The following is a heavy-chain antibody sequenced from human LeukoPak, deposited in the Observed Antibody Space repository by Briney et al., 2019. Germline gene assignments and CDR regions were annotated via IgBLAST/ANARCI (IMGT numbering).Heavy chain of an antibody. D-gene: IGHD3-22*01. CDR2: ISGSGFST. Sequence: PGGSLRLSCAASGFTFSGYVMSWVRQAPGKGLEWVSAISGSGFSTYYAESVKGRITISRDNSKNTLYLQMNSLRAEDTAVYYCVGGREGDGSGYTDYWGQGTLVTVSS. CDR3: VGGREGDGSGYTDY. CDR1: GFTFSGYV. V-gene: IGHV3-23*01. J-gene: IGHJ4*02.